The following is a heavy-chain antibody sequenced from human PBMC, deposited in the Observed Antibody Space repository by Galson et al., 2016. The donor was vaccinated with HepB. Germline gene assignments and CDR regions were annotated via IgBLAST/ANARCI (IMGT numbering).Heavy chain of an antibody. V-gene: IGHV2-5*02. J-gene: IGHJ4*02. D-gene: IGHD3-9*01. CDR1: GFSLSTSGVS. CDR3: AHRRGYYDFLTGYYKGWVFDY. CDR2: IYWDDDK. Sequence: PALVKPTQTLTLTCTLSGFSLSTSGVSVGWIRQPPGKALEWLALIYWDDDKRYSPSLKSRLTFTKDTSKNQVVLTMTNMDPVDTATYYCAHRRGYYDFLTGYYKGWVFDYWGQGTLVTVSS.